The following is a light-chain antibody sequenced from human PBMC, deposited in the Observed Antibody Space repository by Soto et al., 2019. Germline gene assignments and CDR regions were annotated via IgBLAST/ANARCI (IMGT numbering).Light chain of an antibody. CDR2: AAS. V-gene: IGKV1-39*01. CDR3: QQSYTNPIT. Sequence: DIHMTQSPSSLSASVGYRVTITCRASQSIKNYLNWYQQKPGKAPKLLIYAASSLQSGVPSRLSGSGYGTDFTITISSMQPEDFETYYCQQSYTNPITFGHGTKVDIK. CDR1: QSIKNY. J-gene: IGKJ1*01.